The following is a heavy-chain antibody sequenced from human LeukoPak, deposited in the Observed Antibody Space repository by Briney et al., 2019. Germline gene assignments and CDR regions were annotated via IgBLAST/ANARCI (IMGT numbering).Heavy chain of an antibody. CDR1: GGTFSSYA. CDR2: IIPIFGTA. D-gene: IGHD6-13*01. CDR3: ARAYSSSWYPGSYYYYYMDV. J-gene: IGHJ6*03. Sequence: SVKVSCKASGGTFSSYATSWVRQAPGQGLEWMGGIIPIFGTANYAQKFQGRVTITTDESTSTAYMELSSLRSEDTAVYYCARAYSSSWYPGSYYYYYMDVWGKGTTVTVSS. V-gene: IGHV1-69*05.